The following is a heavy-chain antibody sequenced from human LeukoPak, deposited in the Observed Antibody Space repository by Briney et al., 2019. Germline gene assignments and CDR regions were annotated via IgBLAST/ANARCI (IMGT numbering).Heavy chain of an antibody. CDR1: GGSISSGDYY. J-gene: IGHJ4*02. CDR2: IYYSGST. Sequence: SETLSLTCTVSGGSISSGDYYWSWIRQPPGKGLEWIGYIYYSGSTYYNPSLKSRVTISVDTSKNQFSLKLSSVTAADTAVYCCARGGGDTMVRGVIWNYWGQGTLVTVSS. D-gene: IGHD3-10*01. CDR3: ARGGGDTMVRGVIWNY. V-gene: IGHV4-30-4*01.